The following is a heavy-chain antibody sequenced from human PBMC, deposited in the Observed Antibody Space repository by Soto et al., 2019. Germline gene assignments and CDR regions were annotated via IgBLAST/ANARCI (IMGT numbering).Heavy chain of an antibody. V-gene: IGHV5-10-1*01. D-gene: IGHD5-18*01. Sequence: GESLKISCKGSGYSFTSYWMSWVRQMPGKGLEWMGRIDPSDSYTNYSPSFQGHVTISADKSISTAYLQWSSLKASDTAMYYCARLPAMVTYYYYGMDVWGQGTTVTVSS. CDR2: IDPSDSYT. J-gene: IGHJ6*02. CDR3: ARLPAMVTYYYYGMDV. CDR1: GYSFTSYW.